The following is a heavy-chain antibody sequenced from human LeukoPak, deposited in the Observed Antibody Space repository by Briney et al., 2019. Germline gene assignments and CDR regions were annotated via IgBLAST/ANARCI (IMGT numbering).Heavy chain of an antibody. V-gene: IGHV3-21*01. CDR3: ARDGSRYYDSSGYYAFDI. Sequence: GGSLRLSCAASGFTFSSYGMNWVRQAPGKGLEWVSSISRGSSYIYYADSVKGRFTISRDNAKNSLYLQMNSLRAEDTAVYYCARDGSRYYDSSGYYAFDIWGQGTMVTVSS. CDR2: ISRGSSYI. J-gene: IGHJ3*02. CDR1: GFTFSSYG. D-gene: IGHD3-22*01.